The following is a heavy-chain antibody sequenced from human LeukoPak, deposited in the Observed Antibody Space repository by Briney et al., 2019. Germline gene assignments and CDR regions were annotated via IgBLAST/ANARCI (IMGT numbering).Heavy chain of an antibody. V-gene: IGHV3-30*18. CDR3: AKEADIYTWGTYRGAFDY. CDR2: SSYTGATT. CDR1: RFTFSNYG. J-gene: IGHJ4*02. Sequence: GGSLRLSCAASRFTFSNYGMHWVRQAPGKGLERVAVSSYTGATTYYADSVQGRFTISRDNSKNTLYLQMNSLKAEDTAIYYCAKEADIYTWGTYRGAFDYWGRGTLVTVSS. D-gene: IGHD3-16*02.